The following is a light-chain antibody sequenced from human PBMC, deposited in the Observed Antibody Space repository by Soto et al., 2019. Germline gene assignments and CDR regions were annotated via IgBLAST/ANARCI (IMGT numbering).Light chain of an antibody. V-gene: IGLV2-14*01. Sequence: QSALTQPASVSGSPGQSITIACSGTSSDVGGYNYVSWFQQHPGKAPKLLIYEVSNRPSGVSNRFSASKSGNTASLTISGLQAEDEATYCCSSYSSSSTLVFGTGTKLTVL. CDR1: SSDVGGYNY. CDR3: SSYSSSSTLV. CDR2: EVS. J-gene: IGLJ1*01.